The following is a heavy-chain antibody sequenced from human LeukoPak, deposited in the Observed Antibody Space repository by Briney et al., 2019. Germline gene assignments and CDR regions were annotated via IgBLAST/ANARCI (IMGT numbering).Heavy chain of an antibody. J-gene: IGHJ6*02. V-gene: IGHV3-30*04. Sequence: PGGSLRLSCAASGFTFNIYSMHWVRQAPGKGLEWVADISRDGSSENYADSVRGRFTISRDNAKKTLYLQLNSLRPEDTAVYYCARCIVVIPVVRGGGYYGMDVWGQGTTVTVSS. D-gene: IGHD2-2*01. CDR1: GFTFNIYS. CDR2: ISRDGSSE. CDR3: ARCIVVIPVVRGGGYYGMDV.